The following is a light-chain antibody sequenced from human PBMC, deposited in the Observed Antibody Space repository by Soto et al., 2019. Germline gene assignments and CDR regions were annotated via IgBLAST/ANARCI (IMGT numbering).Light chain of an antibody. CDR3: QSYDSSLSASI. Sequence: QSVLTQPPSVSGAPGQRVTISCTWSSSNIGAGYDVHWYQQLPGTAPKLLIYGNNNRPSGVPDRFSGSKSGTSASLAITGLQAEDEADYYCQSYDSSLSASIFGGGTKLTVL. CDR1: SSNIGAGYD. J-gene: IGLJ2*01. V-gene: IGLV1-40*01. CDR2: GNN.